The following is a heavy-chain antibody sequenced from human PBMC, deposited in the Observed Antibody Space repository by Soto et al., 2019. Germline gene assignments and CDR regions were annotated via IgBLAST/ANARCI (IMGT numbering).Heavy chain of an antibody. Sequence: QVQLQESGPGLVRPSETLSLTCTVSGGSVSSGHYYWSWSRQPPGKGLEWIGYISYTGSTNYNPSLKSRVTISVDTSKNQFSLKMNSATAADTAVYYCARSGAGSGWLGGQGTLVTVSS. CDR3: ARSGAGSGWL. CDR2: ISYTGST. CDR1: GGSVSSGHYY. D-gene: IGHD6-19*01. V-gene: IGHV4-61*01. J-gene: IGHJ4*02.